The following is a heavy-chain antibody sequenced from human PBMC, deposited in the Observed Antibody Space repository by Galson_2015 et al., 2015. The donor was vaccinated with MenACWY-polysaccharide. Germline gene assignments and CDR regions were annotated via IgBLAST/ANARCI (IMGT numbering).Heavy chain of an antibody. Sequence: WIGYIYYSGSTNYNPSLKSRVTISVDTSKNQFSLKLSSVTAADTAVYYCARDLGYCSSTSCFERAFDIWGQGTMVTVSS. V-gene: IGHV4-59*01. J-gene: IGHJ3*02. D-gene: IGHD2-2*01. CDR3: ARDLGYCSSTSCFERAFDI. CDR2: IYYSGST.